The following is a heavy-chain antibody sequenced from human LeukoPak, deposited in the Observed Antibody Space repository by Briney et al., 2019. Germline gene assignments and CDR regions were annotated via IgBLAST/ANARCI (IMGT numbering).Heavy chain of an antibody. J-gene: IGHJ4*02. Sequence: SETLSLTCTVSGGSISTHYWSWIRQPPGKGLEWIGYVYHSGTTNYNPSLKSRLTISVDTSKNQFSLRLSSVTAADTAVYYCARGSSGWLYYFDYWGQGALVTVSS. CDR3: ARGSSGWLYYFDY. D-gene: IGHD6-19*01. CDR1: GGSISTHY. CDR2: VYHSGTT. V-gene: IGHV4-59*11.